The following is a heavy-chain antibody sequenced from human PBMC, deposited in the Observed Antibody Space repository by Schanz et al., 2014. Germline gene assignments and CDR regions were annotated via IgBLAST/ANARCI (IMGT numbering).Heavy chain of an antibody. CDR3: ARRAYSNSWSSYYFDY. Sequence: QVQLQESGPGLVRPSETLSLTCTVSGVSISSFYWSWIRQSPGQGLEYFGYIYGGGSPSYNPSFKSRVTRTFATSRNAFSLKLASVPAADTAVYYCARRAYSNSWSSYYFDYWGQGTLVTVSS. CDR2: IYGGGSP. CDR1: GVSISSFY. D-gene: IGHD6-13*01. J-gene: IGHJ4*02. V-gene: IGHV4-59*08.